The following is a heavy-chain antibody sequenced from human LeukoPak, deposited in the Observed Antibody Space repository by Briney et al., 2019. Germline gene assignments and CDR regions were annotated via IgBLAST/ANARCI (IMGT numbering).Heavy chain of an antibody. V-gene: IGHV3-23*01. CDR1: GFAFSSYA. J-gene: IGHJ4*02. Sequence: PGGSLRLSCAASGFAFSSYAMSWVRQAPGKGLEWVSTISGSGDTTYYADSVEGRFTISRDNSKNTLHLQMNSLRADDTAVYYCAKESPHYDFWGQGTLVTVSS. CDR3: AKESPHYDF. CDR2: ISGSGDTT.